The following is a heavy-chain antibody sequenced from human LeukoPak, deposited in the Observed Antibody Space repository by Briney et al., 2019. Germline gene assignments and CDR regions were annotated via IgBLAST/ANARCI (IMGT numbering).Heavy chain of an antibody. D-gene: IGHD5-18*01. CDR1: GGSFSGYY. V-gene: IGHV4-34*01. J-gene: IGHJ4*02. CDR3: ARKGMLWSPYYFDY. CDR2: INHSGST. Sequence: SETLSLTCAVYGGSFSGYYWSWIRQPPGKGLEWIGEINHSGSTNYNPSLKSRVTISVDTSKNQFSLKLSSVTAADTAVYYCARKGMLWSPYYFDYWGQGTLVTVSS.